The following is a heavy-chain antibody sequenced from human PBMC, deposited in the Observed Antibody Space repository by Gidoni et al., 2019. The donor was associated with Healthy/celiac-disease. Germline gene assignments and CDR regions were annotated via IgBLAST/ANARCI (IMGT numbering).Heavy chain of an antibody. V-gene: IGHV3-66*02. J-gene: IGHJ6*02. Sequence: EVQLVESGGGLVQPGGSLRLSCAASGFTVSSNYMSWVRQAPGKGLEWVSVIYSGGSTYYADSVKGRFTISRDNSKNTLYLQMNSLRAEDTAVYYCARDRPVRSYYYYGMDVWGQGTTVTVSS. CDR1: GFTVSSNY. CDR3: ARDRPVRSYYYYGMDV. CDR2: IYSGGST. D-gene: IGHD3-10*01.